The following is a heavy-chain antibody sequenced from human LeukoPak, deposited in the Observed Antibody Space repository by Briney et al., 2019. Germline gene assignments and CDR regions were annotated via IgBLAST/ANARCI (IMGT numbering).Heavy chain of an antibody. CDR2: IYYSGST. V-gene: IGHV4-39*01. D-gene: IGHD3-22*01. CDR3: ARAQDFSDSSGPNYLDF. CDR1: GGSISSSSYY. Sequence: SETLSLTCTVSGGSISSSSYYWGWIRQPPGKGLEWIGSIYYSGSTYYNPSLKSRVTISVDTSKNQFSLKLSSVTAADTAVYYCARAQDFSDSSGPNYLDFWGQGILVTVSS. J-gene: IGHJ4*02.